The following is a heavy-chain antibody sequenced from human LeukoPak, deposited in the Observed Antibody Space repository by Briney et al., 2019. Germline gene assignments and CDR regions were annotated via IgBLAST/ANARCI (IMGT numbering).Heavy chain of an antibody. J-gene: IGHJ4*02. Sequence: GGSLRLSCAASGFTFSNYAMSWVRQAPGKGLEWVSAFSGSGGSTYYADSVKGRFTISRDNSKNTQYLQMNSLRAEDTAVYYCAKDVGYCSSTTCYKPFDYWGQGTLVTVSS. D-gene: IGHD2-2*02. CDR2: FSGSGGST. CDR3: AKDVGYCSSTTCYKPFDY. CDR1: GFTFSNYA. V-gene: IGHV3-23*01.